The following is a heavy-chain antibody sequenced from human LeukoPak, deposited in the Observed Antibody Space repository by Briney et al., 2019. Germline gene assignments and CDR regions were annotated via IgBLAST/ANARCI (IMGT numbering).Heavy chain of an antibody. CDR3: ARPGYCRGGSCLGCFDP. Sequence: GGSLRLSCAASGFTLSTYSMNWVRRAPGKGLERLSYISSDSNTIYYADSVKGRFTISRDNTENSLYLQMNSLRAEDTAVYYCARPGYCRGGSCLGCFDPWGQGTLVTVSS. CDR2: ISSDSNTI. D-gene: IGHD2-15*01. CDR1: GFTLSTYS. V-gene: IGHV3-48*01. J-gene: IGHJ5*02.